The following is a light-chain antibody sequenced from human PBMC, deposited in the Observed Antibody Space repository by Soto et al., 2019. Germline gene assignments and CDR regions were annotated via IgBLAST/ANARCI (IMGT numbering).Light chain of an antibody. CDR1: SSNIGTNA. CDR3: AAWDDSLNGYV. V-gene: IGLV1-44*01. J-gene: IGLJ1*01. CDR2: NNN. Sequence: QCALNKLPSASGIHGQRGTISCSGGSSNIGTNAVNWYQQLPGTAPKLLIYNNNQRPSGVPDRFSGSKSGTSASLAISGLQSEDEADYYCAAWDDSLNGYVFGTGTKVTVL.